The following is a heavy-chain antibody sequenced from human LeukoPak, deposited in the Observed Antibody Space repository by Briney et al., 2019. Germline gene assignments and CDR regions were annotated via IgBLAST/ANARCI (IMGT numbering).Heavy chain of an antibody. Sequence: GGSLRLSCAASGFTFSSYGMHWVRQAPGKGLEWVAVISYDGSNKYYADSVKGRFTISRDNSKNTLYLQMNSLRADDTAVYYCARDLKQPVVVVAAPSFGMDVWGQGTTVTVSS. D-gene: IGHD2-15*01. CDR3: ARDLKQPVVVVAAPSFGMDV. V-gene: IGHV3-30*03. CDR1: GFTFSSYG. J-gene: IGHJ6*02. CDR2: ISYDGSNK.